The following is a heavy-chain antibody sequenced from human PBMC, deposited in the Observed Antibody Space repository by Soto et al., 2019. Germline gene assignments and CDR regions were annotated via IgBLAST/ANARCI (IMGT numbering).Heavy chain of an antibody. CDR1: GFTFSSYS. CDR3: ARDWEPHCSSTSCLPSVWFDP. J-gene: IGHJ5*02. Sequence: GGSLRLSCAASGFTFSSYSMNWVRQAPGKGLEWVSSISSSSSYIYYADSVKGRFTISRDNDKNSLYLQMNSLRAEDTAVYYCARDWEPHCSSTSCLPSVWFDPWGQGTLVTVSS. D-gene: IGHD2-2*01. CDR2: ISSSSSYI. V-gene: IGHV3-21*01.